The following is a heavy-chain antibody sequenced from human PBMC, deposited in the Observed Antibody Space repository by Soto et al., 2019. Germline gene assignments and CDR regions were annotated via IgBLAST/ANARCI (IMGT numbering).Heavy chain of an antibody. Sequence: GDNGKSVGISWVRQAPGQGLEWMGWISAYNGNTNYSPSFQGHVTISADKSISTAYLQWSSLKASDTAMYYCARLSYYDYWGQGTLVTVAA. CDR3: ARLSYYDY. J-gene: IGHJ4*02. V-gene: IGHV5-10-1*01. D-gene: IGHD5-18*01. CDR2: ISAYNGNT. CDR1: GDNGKSVG.